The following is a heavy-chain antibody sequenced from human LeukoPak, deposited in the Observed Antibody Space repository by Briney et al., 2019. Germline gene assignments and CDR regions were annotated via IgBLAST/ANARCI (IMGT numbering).Heavy chain of an antibody. D-gene: IGHD3-3*01. J-gene: IGHJ5*02. Sequence: SETLSLTCTVSGGSISSSSYYWGWIRQPPGKGLEWIGSIYYSGSTHYNPSLKSRVTISVDTSKNQFSLKLSSVTAADTAVYYCARHYDFWSGYPGNWFDPWGQGTLVTVSS. CDR2: IYYSGST. V-gene: IGHV4-39*01. CDR1: GGSISSSSYY. CDR3: ARHYDFWSGYPGNWFDP.